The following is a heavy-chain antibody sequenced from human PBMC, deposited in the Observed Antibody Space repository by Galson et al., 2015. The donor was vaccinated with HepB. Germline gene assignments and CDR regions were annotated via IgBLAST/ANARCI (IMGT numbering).Heavy chain of an antibody. CDR3: ARDSYWNDDRRVGDFDY. V-gene: IGHV6-1*01. CDR2: TLYRSKWYN. CDR1: GDSVSSNSAA. Sequence: CAISGDSVSSNSAAWNWIRQSPSRGLEWRGRTLYRSKWYNDYAVYLKSRLNIKPDTSKNQLSLQLHSVTNDDTAVYYCARDSYWNDDRRVGDFDYWGQRTLFGVSS. J-gene: IGHJ4*02. D-gene: IGHD1-1*01.